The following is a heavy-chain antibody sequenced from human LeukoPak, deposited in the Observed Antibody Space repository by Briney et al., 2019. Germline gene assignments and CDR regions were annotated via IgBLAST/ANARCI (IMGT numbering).Heavy chain of an antibody. Sequence: AGGSLRLSCEASGFTFSPYRMSWVRQAPGRGLEWVANIKQDGSESYYVDSVKGRFTISRDNVKSALYLQMNSLRAEDTAVYFCARESSALRRVNYFYYMDVWAKGTTVTVSS. J-gene: IGHJ6*03. CDR1: GFTFSPYR. CDR2: IKQDGSES. V-gene: IGHV3-7*01. CDR3: ARESSALRRVNYFYYMDV. D-gene: IGHD4-23*01.